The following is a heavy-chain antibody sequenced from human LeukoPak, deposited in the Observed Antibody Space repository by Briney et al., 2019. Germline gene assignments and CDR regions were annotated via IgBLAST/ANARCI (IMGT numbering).Heavy chain of an antibody. CDR2: ISSSSSYI. D-gene: IGHD6-13*01. V-gene: IGHV3-21*01. J-gene: IGHJ4*02. CDR1: GFTFSGHS. Sequence: GGSLRLSCAASGFTFSGHSMTWVRQAPGKGLEWVSSISSSSSYIYYADSVKGRFTISRDNAENSLYLQMNSLRAEDTAVYYCARLYSSSWYIDYWGQATLVTVSS. CDR3: ARLYSSSWYIDY.